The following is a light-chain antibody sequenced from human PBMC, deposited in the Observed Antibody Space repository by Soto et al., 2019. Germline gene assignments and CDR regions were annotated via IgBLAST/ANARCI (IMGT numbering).Light chain of an antibody. CDR3: HHDYSDPLT. J-gene: IGKJ4*01. V-gene: IGKV4-1*01. CDR1: QSVLSRSNNRNY. Sequence: DIVMTQSPDSLAVSLGERATLNCKSSQSVLSRSNNRNYLAWYQLKPGQPPKLLISWASTRQSGVPDRFSGRGSGTDFTLTISSLQAEDVAVYYCHHDYSDPLTFGGGTKVEV. CDR2: WAS.